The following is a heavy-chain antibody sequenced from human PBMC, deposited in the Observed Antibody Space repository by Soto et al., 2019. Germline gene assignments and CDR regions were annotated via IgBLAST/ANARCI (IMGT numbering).Heavy chain of an antibody. Sequence: EVQLLESGGGLVQPGGSLRLSCAASGFTFRNYAMSWARQAPGKGLEWVSAISGSGGTTHYADSVKGRFTISRDNSENTSCLHMNSLRVEDTAVYYCAKDRSSTSCYAFDYWGQGSLVTVPS. CDR2: ISGSGGTT. CDR3: AKDRSSTSCYAFDY. V-gene: IGHV3-23*01. D-gene: IGHD2-2*01. J-gene: IGHJ4*02. CDR1: GFTFRNYA.